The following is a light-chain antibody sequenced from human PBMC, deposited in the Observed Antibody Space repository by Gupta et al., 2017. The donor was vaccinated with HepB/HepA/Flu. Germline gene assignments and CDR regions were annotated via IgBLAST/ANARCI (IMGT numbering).Light chain of an antibody. CDR1: QSISNW. CDR3: QDEKGYSWT. V-gene: IGKV1-5*03. J-gene: IGKJ1*01. CDR2: ETS. Sequence: DIQMTQSPSTLSAFVGDRVTITCRASQSISNWLAWYQQKPGKAPKLLIYETSNLESGVPSRFSGSGSGTESTLTISSRQPDDFATYYCQDEKGYSWTFGQGTKVEIK.